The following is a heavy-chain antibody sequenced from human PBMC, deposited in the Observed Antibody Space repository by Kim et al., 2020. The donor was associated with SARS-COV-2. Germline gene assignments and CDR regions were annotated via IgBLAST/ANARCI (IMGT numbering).Heavy chain of an antibody. Sequence: GGSLRLSCAASGFTFSSYAMHWVRQAPGKGLEWVAVISYDGSNKYYADSVKGRFTISRDNSKNTLYLQMNSLRAEDTAVHYCARDPPMPYSSSSGHFDY. D-gene: IGHD6-13*01. CDR3: ARDPPMPYSSSSGHFDY. CDR1: GFTFSSYA. J-gene: IGHJ4*01. CDR2: ISYDGSNK. V-gene: IGHV3-30*04.